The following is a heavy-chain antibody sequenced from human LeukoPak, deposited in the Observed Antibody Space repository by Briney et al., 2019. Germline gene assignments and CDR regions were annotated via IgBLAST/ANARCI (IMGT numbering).Heavy chain of an antibody. CDR3: ARWATGGRRIFDY. V-gene: IGHV4-59*01. CDR2: IFYSGIT. J-gene: IGHJ4*02. D-gene: IGHD2/OR15-2a*01. Sequence: SETLSLTCTVSGDSITSYFWSWIRQPPGKGLEWVGYIFYSGITNYNPSLKSRVTISVDTSKNQFSLKLSSVTAADTAVYYCARWATGGRRIFDYWGQGTLVTVSS. CDR1: GDSITSYF.